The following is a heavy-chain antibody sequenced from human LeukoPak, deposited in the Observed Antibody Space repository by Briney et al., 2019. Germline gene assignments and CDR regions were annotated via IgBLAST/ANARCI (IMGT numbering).Heavy chain of an antibody. V-gene: IGHV3-21*01. Sequence: GGSLRLSCAASGFTFSSYSMNWVRRAPGKGLEWVSSISSSSSYIYYADSVKGRFTISRDNAKNSLYLQMNSLRAEDTAVYYCARDRPYLSTVKGDYWGQGTLVTVSS. CDR3: ARDRPYLSTVKGDY. D-gene: IGHD4-11*01. CDR1: GFTFSSYS. J-gene: IGHJ4*02. CDR2: ISSSSSYI.